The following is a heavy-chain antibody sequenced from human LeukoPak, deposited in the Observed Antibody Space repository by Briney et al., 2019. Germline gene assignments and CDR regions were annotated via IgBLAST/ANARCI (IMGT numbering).Heavy chain of an antibody. CDR3: ARVTMVAGASYNWFVP. CDR1: GFTFCSYG. Sequence: GGSLRLSCAASGFTFCSYGMHWVRQAPREGRGWGAVIWSDGSNKHYADSARGRFTISRDNSKNTLYLQMNSLRAEATAVYYCARVTMVAGASYNWFVPWGQGTLVTVST. J-gene: IGHJ5*02. CDR2: IWSDGSNK. D-gene: IGHD2-15*01. V-gene: IGHV3-33*01.